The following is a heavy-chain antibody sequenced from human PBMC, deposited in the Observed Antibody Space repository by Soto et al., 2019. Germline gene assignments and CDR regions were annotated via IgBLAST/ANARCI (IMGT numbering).Heavy chain of an antibody. J-gene: IGHJ6*02. CDR2: IKSKTDGGTT. D-gene: IGHD3-3*01. V-gene: IGHV3-15*01. CDR1: VFTFSNAW. Sequence: GGSLRLCCAASVFTFSNAWMSWFRQAPGKGLEWVGRIKSKTDGGTTDYAAPVKGRFTISRDDSKNTLYLQMNSLKTEDTAVYYCTTENDFWSGYSILGYGMDVWGQGTTVTVSS. CDR3: TTENDFWSGYSILGYGMDV.